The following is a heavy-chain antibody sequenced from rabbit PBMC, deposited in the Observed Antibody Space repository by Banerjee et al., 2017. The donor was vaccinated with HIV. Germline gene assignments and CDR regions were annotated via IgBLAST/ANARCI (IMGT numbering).Heavy chain of an antibody. Sequence: QEQLEESGGDLVKPEGSLTLTCTASGFSFSNSYYMCWVRQAPGKGLEVVACIITSSGSTWYASWVNGRFTISKSTSLNTVDLKMTSLTAADTATYFCARDLAGVIGWNFNLWGQGTLVTVS. CDR1: GFSFSNSYY. CDR2: IITSSGST. V-gene: IGHV1S43*01. J-gene: IGHJ4*01. CDR3: ARDLAGVIGWNFNL. D-gene: IGHD4-1*01.